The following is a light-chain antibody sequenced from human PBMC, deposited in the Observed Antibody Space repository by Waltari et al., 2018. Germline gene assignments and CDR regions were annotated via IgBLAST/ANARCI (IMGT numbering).Light chain of an antibody. Sequence: SALTQPASVSGSLGQSITISCSGITSDVGSGNLVSWYQQFPGTVPKIIIYEVTKRPSVVSGRCSGSKSGNMASLTISGLQPEDEADYYCCSYRIGSTPGVFGGGTKVTVL. CDR3: CSYRIGSTPGV. J-gene: IGLJ3*02. CDR1: TSDVGSGNL. V-gene: IGLV2-23*02. CDR2: EVT.